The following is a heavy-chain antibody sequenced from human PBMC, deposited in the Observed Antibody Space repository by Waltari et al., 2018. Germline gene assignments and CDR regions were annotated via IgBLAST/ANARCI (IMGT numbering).Heavy chain of an antibody. J-gene: IGHJ6*02. CDR3: AVSPDTATSRAAFHF. CDR2: IYRSGVT. CDR1: GGSLSNLNFY. V-gene: IGHV4-61*02. D-gene: IGHD5-18*01. Sequence: QVQLQESGPGLAKASQTLSLTCDVSGGSLSNLNFYWSWIRQPAGKGLEWIGRIYRSGVTDYNPSLRGRATMFLDMSKNQFSLTADSLIAADTAVYYCAVSPDTATSRAAFHFWGPGTTVSVSS.